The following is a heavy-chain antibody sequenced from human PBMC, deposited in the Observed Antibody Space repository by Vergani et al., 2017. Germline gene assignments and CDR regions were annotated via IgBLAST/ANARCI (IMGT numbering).Heavy chain of an antibody. CDR3: VYRKTGCGTTGCVYPFYYCYYMDV. CDR1: GFSLNTRGVS. CDR2: VYWNDDQ. D-gene: IGHD1-7*01. Sequence: QITLKESGPTLVKPTQTLTLTCTFSGFSLNTRGVSVAWIRQPPGKALDWLALVYWNDDQHYSPSLNNRVIITKYTSKNQVVLTMTNMDYVDTGTYYCVYRKTGCGTTGCVYPFYYCYYMDVWGKGTTVTVSS. V-gene: IGHV2-5*04. J-gene: IGHJ6*03.